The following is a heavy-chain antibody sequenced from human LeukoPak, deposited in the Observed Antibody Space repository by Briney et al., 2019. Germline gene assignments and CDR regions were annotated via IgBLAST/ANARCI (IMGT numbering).Heavy chain of an antibody. D-gene: IGHD6-19*01. CDR3: AKDLTSGWYMGSFDY. V-gene: IGHV3-30*02. J-gene: IGHJ4*02. CDR1: GFTFSGAW. CDR2: IRYDGSNK. Sequence: GGSLRLSCTASGFTFSGAWMTWVRQAPGKGLEWVAFIRYDGSNKYYADSVKGRFTISRDNSKNTLYLQMNSLRAEDTAVNYCAKDLTSGWYMGSFDYWGQGTLVTVSS.